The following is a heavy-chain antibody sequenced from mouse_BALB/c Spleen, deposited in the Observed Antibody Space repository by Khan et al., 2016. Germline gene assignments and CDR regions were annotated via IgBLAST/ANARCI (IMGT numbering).Heavy chain of an antibody. CDR3: ATGYDFDWDYYALDY. V-gene: IGHV3-8*02. D-gene: IGHD2-4*01. CDR1: GASITSGY. Sequence: EVQLQESGPSLVKPSQTLSLTCSVTGASITSGYWNWIRKFPGNKLEYMGYISYSGSTYYNPSLTSRISITRDTSKNQYYLQLNSVTSEDTATYNCATGYDFDWDYYALDYWGQGTSVTVSS. CDR2: ISYSGST. J-gene: IGHJ4*01.